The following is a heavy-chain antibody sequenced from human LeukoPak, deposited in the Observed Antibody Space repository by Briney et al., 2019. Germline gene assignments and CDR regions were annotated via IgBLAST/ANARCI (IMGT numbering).Heavy chain of an antibody. D-gene: IGHD2-15*01. Sequence: GGSLRLSCAASGFTFSSYNMNWVRQAPGRGLEWVSSISSSSSYIYYADSVKGRFTISRDNAKNSLYLQMNSLRADDTAVYYCARVSGLGYCSGGSCLEVGYWGQGTLVTVSS. CDR3: ARVSGLGYCSGGSCLEVGY. CDR2: ISSSSSYI. J-gene: IGHJ4*02. V-gene: IGHV3-21*01. CDR1: GFTFSSYN.